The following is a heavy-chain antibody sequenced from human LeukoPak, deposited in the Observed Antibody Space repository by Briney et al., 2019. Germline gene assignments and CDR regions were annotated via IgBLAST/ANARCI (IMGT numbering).Heavy chain of an antibody. V-gene: IGHV3-23*01. Sequence: PGGTLRLSCAASGFTFSSYGMSWVRQAPGKVLEWVSAISGSGGSTYYADSVKGRFTISRDNSKNTLYLQMNSLRAEDTAVYYCTTPVSKATIGDYYYYYMDVWGKGTTVTVSS. CDR2: ISGSGGST. J-gene: IGHJ6*03. D-gene: IGHD5-12*01. CDR3: TTPVSKATIGDYYYYYMDV. CDR1: GFTFSSYG.